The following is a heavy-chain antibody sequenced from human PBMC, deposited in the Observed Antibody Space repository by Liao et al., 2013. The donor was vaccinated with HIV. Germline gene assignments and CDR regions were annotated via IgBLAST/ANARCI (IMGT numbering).Heavy chain of an antibody. D-gene: IGHD3-22*01. Sequence: QVQLQQWGAGLLKPSQTLSLTCTVSGGSISSGSYYWSWIRQPAGKGLEWIGRIYTSGSTNYNPSLKSRVTMSVDTSKNQFSLKLSSVTAADTAVYYCARGSGYNMYYFDYWGQGTLVTVSS. J-gene: IGHJ4*02. CDR1: GGSISSGSYY. V-gene: IGHV4-61*02. CDR2: IYTSGST. CDR3: ARGSGYNMYYFDY.